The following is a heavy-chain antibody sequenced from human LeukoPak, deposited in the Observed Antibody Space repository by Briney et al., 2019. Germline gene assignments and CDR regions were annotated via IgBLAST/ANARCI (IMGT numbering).Heavy chain of an antibody. J-gene: IGHJ4*02. CDR2: IYHTGDT. Sequence: PSQTLSLTCTVSGGSISSGYNYWSWIRQPAGKGLEWIGYIYHTGDTYNNPSLKSRVTISVDKSKNQFSLKLSSVTAADTAVYYCAGSGSYYVPPYFDYWGQGTLVTVSS. CDR3: AGSGSYYVPPYFDY. D-gene: IGHD1-26*01. V-gene: IGHV4-30-2*01. CDR1: GGSISSGYNY.